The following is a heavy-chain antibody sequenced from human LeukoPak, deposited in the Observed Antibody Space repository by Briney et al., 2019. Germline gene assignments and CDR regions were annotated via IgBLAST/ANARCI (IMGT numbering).Heavy chain of an antibody. CDR3: ARSEKLFSDY. CDR1: GASVSSGSYY. D-gene: IGHD3-9*01. Sequence: PSETLSLTCAVSGASVSSGSYYWNWIRQPPGKGLEWIGYIYYSGSTNYNPSLKSRVTISVDTSKNQFSLKLSSVTAADTAVYYCARSEKLFSDYWGQGTLVTVS. V-gene: IGHV4-61*01. CDR2: IYYSGST. J-gene: IGHJ4*02.